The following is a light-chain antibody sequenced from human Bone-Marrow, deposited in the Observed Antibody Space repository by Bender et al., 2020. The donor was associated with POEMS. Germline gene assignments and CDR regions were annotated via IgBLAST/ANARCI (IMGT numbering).Light chain of an antibody. CDR2: GYN. CDR3: QSYDNSLGGWV. Sequence: QSALTQPASVSGSPGQSITISCTGTSSDVGGYKLVSWYQQHLGKTPKLLIYGYNNRPSGVPDRFSGSKSGTSASLAITGLQAEDEGDYYCQSYDNSLGGWVFGGGTRVTVL. V-gene: IGLV2-14*03. J-gene: IGLJ3*02. CDR1: SSDVGGYKL.